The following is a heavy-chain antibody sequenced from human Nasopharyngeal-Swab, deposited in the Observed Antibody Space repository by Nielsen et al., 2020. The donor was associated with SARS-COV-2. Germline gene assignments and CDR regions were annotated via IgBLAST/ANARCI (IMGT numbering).Heavy chain of an antibody. CDR3: ARHGGFCSSTNCYGGWFDP. D-gene: IGHD2-2*01. V-gene: IGHV5-51*01. J-gene: IGHJ5*02. Sequence: GESLKISCQGSGYTFSSYWIAWVRQIPGKGLEWMGMIYPSDSDTRYSPYFQGQVTMSVGKSINTAYLHWSSLKASDTAMYYCARHGGFCSSTNCYGGWFDPWGQGTQVIVSS. CDR1: GYTFSSYW. CDR2: IYPSDSDT.